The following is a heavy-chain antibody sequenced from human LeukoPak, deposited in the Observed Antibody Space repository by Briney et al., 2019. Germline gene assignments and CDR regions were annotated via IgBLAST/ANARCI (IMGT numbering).Heavy chain of an antibody. V-gene: IGHV4-28*01. CDR1: GYSISSNNW. D-gene: IGHD6-19*01. CDR3: ARNQAVAANRGAFDI. J-gene: IGHJ3*02. CDR2: IYYSGNT. Sequence: SDTLSLTCAVSGYSISSNNWWAWIRQPPGKGLERIGYIYYSGNTYYNPSNPSLKSRVTMSVDTSKNQFSLKLDSVTEIDTAMYYCARNQAVAANRGAFDIWGQGTMVTVSS.